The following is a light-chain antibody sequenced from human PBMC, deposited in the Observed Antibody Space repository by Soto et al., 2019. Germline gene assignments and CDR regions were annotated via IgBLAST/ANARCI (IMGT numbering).Light chain of an antibody. CDR1: DNIAPW. CDR2: KAA. CDR3: QQYTNTNNPWM. Sequence: DIQMTQSPSTLSASVGDRVSITCRAGDNIAPWVAWYQQKPGKAPKLLIYKAANLADEVPSRFAGSGSGTEFTLIISGLQPDDSATYYCQQYTNTNNPWMFGQGTKVDIK. J-gene: IGKJ1*01. V-gene: IGKV1-5*03.